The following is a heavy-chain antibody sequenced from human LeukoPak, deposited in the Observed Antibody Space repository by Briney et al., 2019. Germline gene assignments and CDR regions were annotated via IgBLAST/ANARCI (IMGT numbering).Heavy chain of an antibody. D-gene: IGHD6-13*01. CDR2: ISSSSSYI. J-gene: IGHJ3*02. CDR3: ARGSSSDAFDI. V-gene: IGHV3-21*01. CDR1: GFTFSSYR. Sequence: GGSLRLSCAASGFTFSSYRMNWVRQAPGKGLEWVSSISSSSSYIYYADSVKGRFTISRDNAKNSLYLQMNSLRAEDTAVYYCARGSSSDAFDIWGQGTMVTVSS.